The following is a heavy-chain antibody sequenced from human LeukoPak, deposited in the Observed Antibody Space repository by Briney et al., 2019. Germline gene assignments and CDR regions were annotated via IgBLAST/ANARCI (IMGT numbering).Heavy chain of an antibody. Sequence: GASVKVSCKASGGTFSSYTISWVRQAPGQGLEWMGRIIPILGIANYAQKFHGRVTITASKSTSTAYRELSSLRSEDTAVYYCAGVVPAAMWNDCWGQGTLVTVSS. CDR3: AGVVPAAMWNDC. J-gene: IGHJ4*02. CDR2: IIPILGIA. D-gene: IGHD2-2*01. CDR1: GGTFSSYT. V-gene: IGHV1-69*02.